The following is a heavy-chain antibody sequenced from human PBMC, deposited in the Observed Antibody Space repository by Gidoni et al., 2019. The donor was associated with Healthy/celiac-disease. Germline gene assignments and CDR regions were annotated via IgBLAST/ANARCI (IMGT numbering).Heavy chain of an antibody. Sequence: QLQLQESGPGLVKPSETLSLTCTVSGGSISSSSYYWGWIRQPPGKGLEWIGSIYYSGSTYYNPSLKSRVTISVDTSKNQLSLKLSSVTAADTAVYYCARGKQQLVRGGVWFDPWGQGTLVTVSS. CDR2: IYYSGST. V-gene: IGHV4-39*07. CDR1: GGSISSSSYY. CDR3: ARGKQQLVRGGVWFDP. D-gene: IGHD6-13*01. J-gene: IGHJ5*02.